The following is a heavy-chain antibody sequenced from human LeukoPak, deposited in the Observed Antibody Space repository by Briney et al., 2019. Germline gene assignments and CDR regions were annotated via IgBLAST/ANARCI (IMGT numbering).Heavy chain of an antibody. J-gene: IGHJ4*02. CDR3: ARGRYYCSGGSCYSGRDYYFDY. V-gene: IGHV4-59*01. CDR1: GGSISSYY. D-gene: IGHD2-15*01. CDR2: IYYSGST. Sequence: PSETLSLTCTVSGGSISSYYGSWIRQPPGKGLEWIGYIYYSGSTNYNPSLKSRVTISVDTSKNQFSLKLSSVTAADTAVYYCARGRYYCSGGSCYSGRDYYFDYWGQGTLVTVSS.